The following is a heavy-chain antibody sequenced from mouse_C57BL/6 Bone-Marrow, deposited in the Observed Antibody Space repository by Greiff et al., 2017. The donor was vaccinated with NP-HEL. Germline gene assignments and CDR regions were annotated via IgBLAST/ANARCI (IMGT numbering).Heavy chain of an antibody. CDR2: INPYNGGT. Sequence: EVKLVESGPVLVKPGASVKMSCKASGYTFTDYYMNWVKQSHGKSLEWIGVINPYNGGTSYNQKFKGKATLTVDKSSSTAYMELNSLTSEDSAVYYCARWYDGYLPYFDYWGQGTTLTVSS. CDR1: GYTFTDYY. J-gene: IGHJ2*01. D-gene: IGHD2-3*01. V-gene: IGHV1-19*01. CDR3: ARWYDGYLPYFDY.